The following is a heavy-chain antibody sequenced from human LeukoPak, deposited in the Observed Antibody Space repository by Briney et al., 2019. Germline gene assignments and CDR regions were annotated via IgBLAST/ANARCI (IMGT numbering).Heavy chain of an antibody. CDR1: GGSISSYY. Sequence: PSETLSLTCTVSGGSISSYYWRWIPQPPGKGLEWIGYIYYSGSTNYNPSLKSRVTISVDTSKNQFSLKLSSVTAAPTAVYYCAREFNYYGSGSYPDVWGQGTTVTVSS. V-gene: IGHV4-59*01. CDR3: AREFNYYGSGSYPDV. J-gene: IGHJ6*02. CDR2: IYYSGST. D-gene: IGHD3-10*01.